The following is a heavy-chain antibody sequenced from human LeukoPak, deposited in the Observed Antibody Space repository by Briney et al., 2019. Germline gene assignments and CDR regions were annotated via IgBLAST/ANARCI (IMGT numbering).Heavy chain of an antibody. D-gene: IGHD3-16*01. CDR2: ISGSGGST. J-gene: IGHJ3*02. V-gene: IGHV3-23*01. Sequence: GGSLRLSCAASGFTFSTYGMSWVRQAPGKGLEWVSAISGSGGSTYYADSVKGRFTISRDNSKNTLYLQMNSLRAEDTAVYYCAKDILSDYVWGSYSPRDAFDIWGQGTMVTVSS. CDR1: GFTFSTYG. CDR3: AKDILSDYVWGSYSPRDAFDI.